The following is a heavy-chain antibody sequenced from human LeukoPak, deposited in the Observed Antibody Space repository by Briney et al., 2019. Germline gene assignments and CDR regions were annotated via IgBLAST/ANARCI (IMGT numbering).Heavy chain of an antibody. V-gene: IGHV4-59*08. CDR3: ARHVFTYGEPFDS. Sequence: SETLSLTCTVSGGSIRNYYWSWIRQPPGKGLEWLGYINYSGRTSYNPSLKSRVTISVDTSMTQFSLRLSSVTAADTAIYYCARHVFTYGEPFDSWGQGTLITVSS. D-gene: IGHD3-10*01. CDR1: GGSIRNYY. CDR2: INYSGRT. J-gene: IGHJ4*02.